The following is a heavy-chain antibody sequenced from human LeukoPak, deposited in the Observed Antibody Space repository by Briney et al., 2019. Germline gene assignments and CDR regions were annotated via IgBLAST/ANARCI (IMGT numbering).Heavy chain of an antibody. CDR3: AKVVGCSSTSCYPGYYFDY. Sequence: PGGSLRLSCAASGFTFSSYAMSWVRQAPGKGLEWVSAISGGSTYYADSVKGRFTISRDNSKNTPYLQMNSLRAEDTAVYYCAKVVGCSSTSCYPGYYFDYWGQGTLVTVSS. V-gene: IGHV3-23*01. D-gene: IGHD2-2*01. J-gene: IGHJ4*02. CDR1: GFTFSSYA. CDR2: ISGGST.